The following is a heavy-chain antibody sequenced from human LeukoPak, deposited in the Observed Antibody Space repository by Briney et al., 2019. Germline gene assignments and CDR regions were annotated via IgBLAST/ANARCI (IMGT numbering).Heavy chain of an antibody. J-gene: IGHJ3*01. CDR2: MNPNIDNP. CDR3: AREIDGDYDSDAFDF. D-gene: IGHD4-17*01. Sequence: ASVTVSCKASGYTFTIYDINWVRQATGQGLEWMGWMNPNIDNPGYAQKFQGRLTMTRNTSISTAYMELGNLRSEDTAVYYCAREIDGDYDSDAFDFWGQGTMVTVSS. CDR1: GYTFTIYD. V-gene: IGHV1-8*01.